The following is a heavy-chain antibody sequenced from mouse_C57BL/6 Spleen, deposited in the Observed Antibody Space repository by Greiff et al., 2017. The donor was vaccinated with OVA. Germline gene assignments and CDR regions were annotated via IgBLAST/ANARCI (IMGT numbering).Heavy chain of an antibody. J-gene: IGHJ4*01. CDR3: ARYSNYDYYAMDY. CDR1: GYAFSSSW. Sequence: QVQLQQSGPELVKPGASVKISCKASGYAFSSSWMIWVKQRPGKGLEWIGRIYPGDGDTNYNGKFKGKATLTADKSSSTAYMQLSSLTSEDSAVYFCARYSNYDYYAMDYWGQGTSVTVSS. V-gene: IGHV1-82*01. D-gene: IGHD2-5*01. CDR2: IYPGDGDT.